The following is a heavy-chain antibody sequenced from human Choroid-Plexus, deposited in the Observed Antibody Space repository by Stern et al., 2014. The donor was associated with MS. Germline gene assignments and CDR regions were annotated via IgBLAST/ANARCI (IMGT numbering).Heavy chain of an antibody. V-gene: IGHV1-2*02. D-gene: IGHD3-3*01. CDR2: INPNTGGT. CDR3: ARDQRGITIFGVVTDYYYLGMDV. CDR1: GYIFTGYY. Sequence: QLVQSGAEVKKPGASVKVSCKTSGYIFTGYYIHWVRQAPGQGLEWMAWINPNTGGTKYAQKFQGRVTMSRDTSISTAYVELSSLASDDTAVYYCARDQRGITIFGVVTDYYYLGMDVWGQGTTVTVSS. J-gene: IGHJ6*02.